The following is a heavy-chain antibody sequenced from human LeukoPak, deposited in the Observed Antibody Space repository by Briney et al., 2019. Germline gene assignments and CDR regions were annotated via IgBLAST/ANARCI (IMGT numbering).Heavy chain of an antibody. CDR3: AKGDYGDYGAYY. CDR2: IRYDGSNK. D-gene: IGHD4-17*01. J-gene: IGHJ4*02. V-gene: IGHV3-30*02. CDR1: GFTFSSYG. Sequence: GSLRLSCAASGFTFSSYGMHWVRQAPGKGLEWVAFIRYDGSNKYYADSVKGRFTIPRDNSKNTLYLQMNSLRAEDTAVYYCAKGDYGDYGAYYWGQGTLVTVSS.